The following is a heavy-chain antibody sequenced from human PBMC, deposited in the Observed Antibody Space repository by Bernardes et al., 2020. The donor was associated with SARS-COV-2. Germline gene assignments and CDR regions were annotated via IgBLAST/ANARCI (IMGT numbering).Heavy chain of an antibody. CDR2: ITPDGSNK. CDR3: ATGGFGGSAPGMDA. Sequence: GGYLRLSSTASGITSSSYWMHWGRPVPGKGLLWVSRITPDGSNKDYAASVKGRFTISRDNAKNTVYLQMNSLRVEDTAVYYCATGGFGGSAPGMDAWGQGTTVTVSS. J-gene: IGHJ6*02. CDR1: GITSSSYW. D-gene: IGHD5-12*01. V-gene: IGHV3-74*01.